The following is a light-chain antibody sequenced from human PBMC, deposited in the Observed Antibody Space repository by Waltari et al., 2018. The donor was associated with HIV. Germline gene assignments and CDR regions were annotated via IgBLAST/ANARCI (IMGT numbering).Light chain of an antibody. Sequence: QSVLTQPPSVSGAPGQRVTISCTGSSSNIGSNFDVHWYQLPPGSAPKLLIFANSTRPSGGPDRFSASKSATSASLAISGLQPEDEAEYYCQSFDNSLNGYVFGTGTTVIVL. CDR3: QSFDNSLNGYV. CDR1: SSNIGSNFD. CDR2: ANS. J-gene: IGLJ1*01. V-gene: IGLV1-40*01.